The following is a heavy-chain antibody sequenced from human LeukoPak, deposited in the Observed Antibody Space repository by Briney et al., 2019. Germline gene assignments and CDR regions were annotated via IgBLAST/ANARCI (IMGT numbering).Heavy chain of an antibody. J-gene: IGHJ3*02. D-gene: IGHD2-2*01. CDR1: GFTFSSYA. V-gene: IGHV3-30-3*01. Sequence: PGGSLRLSCAASGFTFSSYAVHWVRQAPGQGLEWVAFISYDGSNKYYADSVKGRFTISRDNSKNTLYLQMNSLRAEDTAVYYCARSRPYCSSTSCYFGAFDIWGQGTMVTVSS. CDR2: ISYDGSNK. CDR3: ARSRPYCSSTSCYFGAFDI.